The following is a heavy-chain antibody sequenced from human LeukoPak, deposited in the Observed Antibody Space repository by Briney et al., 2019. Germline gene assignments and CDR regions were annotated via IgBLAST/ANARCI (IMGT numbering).Heavy chain of an antibody. CDR3: ARDGGRQWDFDY. V-gene: IGHV4-38-2*02. Sequence: SETLSLTCTVSGYSISSGYYWGWIRQPPGKGLEWIGSIYHSGSTYYNPSLKSRATISVDTSKNQFSLKLSSVTAADTAVYYCARDGGRQWDFDYWGQGTPVTVSS. D-gene: IGHD1-26*01. CDR2: IYHSGST. J-gene: IGHJ4*02. CDR1: GYSISSGYY.